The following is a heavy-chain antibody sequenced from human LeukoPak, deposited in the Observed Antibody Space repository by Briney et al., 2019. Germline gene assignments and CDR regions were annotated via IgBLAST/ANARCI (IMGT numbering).Heavy chain of an antibody. CDR2: ISGSGANT. J-gene: IGHJ4*02. V-gene: IGHV3-23*01. CDR3: ARVYDSSGYYYYFDY. D-gene: IGHD3-22*01. CDR1: GFTFSNYA. Sequence: PGASLRLSCAASGFTFSNYAMSRVRQAPGKGLEWVSAISGSGANTYYADSVKGRFTISRDNSKNTLYLQMNSLRAEDTAVYYCARVYDSSGYYYYFDYWGQGTLVTVSS.